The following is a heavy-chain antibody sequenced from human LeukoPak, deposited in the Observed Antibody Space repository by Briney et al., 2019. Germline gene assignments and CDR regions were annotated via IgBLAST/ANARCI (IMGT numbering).Heavy chain of an antibody. V-gene: IGHV5-51*01. CDR2: IYPGDSDT. CDR3: ARQGSGIGTAAGTVTPYYYYYGMDV. D-gene: IGHD6-13*01. CDR1: GYSFTSYW. Sequence: GESLKISCKGSGYSFTSYWIGWVRQMRGKGLEWMGIIYPGDSDTRYSPSFQGQVTISADKSISTAYLQWSSLTASDTAMYYCARQGSGIGTAAGTVTPYYYYYGMDVWGQGTTVTVSS. J-gene: IGHJ6*02.